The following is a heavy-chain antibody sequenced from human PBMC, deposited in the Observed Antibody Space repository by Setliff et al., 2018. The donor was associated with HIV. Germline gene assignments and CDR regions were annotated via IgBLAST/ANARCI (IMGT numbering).Heavy chain of an antibody. CDR2: IKQDGSEK. Sequence: PGGSLRLSCAASGFTFSSCWVTWVRQGPGKGLEWVANIKQDGSEKYYVDSVKGRFTISRDNGKNSLYLQMNSLRAEDTAVYYCARYNWNPLGYRFDYWGQGALVTVSS. J-gene: IGHJ4*02. D-gene: IGHD1-20*01. V-gene: IGHV3-7*03. CDR1: GFTFSSCW. CDR3: ARYNWNPLGYRFDY.